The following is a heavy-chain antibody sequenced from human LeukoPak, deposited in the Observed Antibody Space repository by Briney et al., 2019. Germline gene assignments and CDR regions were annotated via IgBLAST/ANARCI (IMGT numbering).Heavy chain of an antibody. Sequence: SETLSLTCAVSGGSISSANWWSWVRQPPGKGLEWIGEIYHSGSTNYNPSLKSRVPISVDKSKNQFSLKLSSVTAADTAVYYCATMFTVTVFDYWGQGTLVTVSS. CDR3: ATMFTVTVFDY. CDR1: GGSISSANW. J-gene: IGHJ4*02. CDR2: IYHSGST. D-gene: IGHD4-17*01. V-gene: IGHV4-4*02.